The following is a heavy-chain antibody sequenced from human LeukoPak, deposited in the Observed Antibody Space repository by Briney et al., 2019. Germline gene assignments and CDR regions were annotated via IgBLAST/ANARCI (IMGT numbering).Heavy chain of an antibody. D-gene: IGHD3-10*01. CDR1: GFTFSSYA. CDR2: ISGSGGST. Sequence: GGSLRLSCAASGFTFSSYAMSWVRQAPGKGLEWVSAISGSGGSTYYADSVKGRFTISRDNSKNTLYLQMNSLRAEDTAVYYCAKDSSYYGSRSYLTPWGQGTLVTVSS. CDR3: AKDSSYYGSRSYLTP. J-gene: IGHJ5*02. V-gene: IGHV3-23*01.